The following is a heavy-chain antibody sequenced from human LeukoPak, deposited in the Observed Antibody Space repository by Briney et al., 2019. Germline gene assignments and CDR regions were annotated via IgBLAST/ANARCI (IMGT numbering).Heavy chain of an antibody. D-gene: IGHD1-26*01. CDR3: AREVGASYFDY. Sequence: GSXXLXCXASXFTVSSNYMSWVRQAPGKGLEWVSVIYSGGSTYYADSVKGRFTISRDNSKNTLYLQMNSLRAEDTAVYYRAREVGASYFDYWGQGTLVTVSS. V-gene: IGHV3-53*01. CDR2: IYSGGST. CDR1: XFTVSSNY. J-gene: IGHJ4*02.